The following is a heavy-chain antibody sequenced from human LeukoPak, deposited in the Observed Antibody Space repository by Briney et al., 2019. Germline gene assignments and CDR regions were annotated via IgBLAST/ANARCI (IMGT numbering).Heavy chain of an antibody. CDR3: ARLHSSGRGY. D-gene: IGHD6-19*01. CDR1: GGSFSGYY. J-gene: IGHJ4*02. Sequence: SETLSLTCAVYGGSFSGYYWSWIRQPPGKGLEWIGEINHSGSTNYNPSLKSRVTISVDTSKNQFPLKLSSVTAADTAVYYCARLHSSGRGYWGQGTLVTVSS. V-gene: IGHV4-34*01. CDR2: INHSGST.